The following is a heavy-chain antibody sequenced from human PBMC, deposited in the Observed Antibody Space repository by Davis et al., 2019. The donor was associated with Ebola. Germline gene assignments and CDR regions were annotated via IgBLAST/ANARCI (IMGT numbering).Heavy chain of an antibody. CDR1: GGTFSSYA. V-gene: IGHV1-69*11. J-gene: IGHJ6*02. Sequence: SVKVSCKASGGTFSSYAINWVRQAPGQGLEWMGRIIPILGTANYAQKFQGRVTITADESTSTAYMELSSLRSEDTAVYYCASFRVVGATGPGDYYYGMDVWGQGTTVTVSS. CDR2: IIPILGTA. CDR3: ASFRVVGATGPGDYYYGMDV. D-gene: IGHD1-26*01.